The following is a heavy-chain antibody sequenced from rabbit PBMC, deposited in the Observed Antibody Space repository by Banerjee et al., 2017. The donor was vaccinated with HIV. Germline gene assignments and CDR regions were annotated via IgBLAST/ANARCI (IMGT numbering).Heavy chain of an antibody. CDR1: GFSFSSGYY. V-gene: IGHV1S40*01. J-gene: IGHJ4*01. Sequence: QSLEESGGDLVKPGASLTLTCTAPGFSFSSGYYMCWVRQAPGKGLEWIGCIVAGSSGSTDYASWAKGRFTISKTSSTTVTLQITSLTAADTATYFCARAVSTAWFSFNLWGPGTLVTVS. CDR2: IVAGSSGST. CDR3: ARAVSTAWFSFNL. D-gene: IGHD7-1*01.